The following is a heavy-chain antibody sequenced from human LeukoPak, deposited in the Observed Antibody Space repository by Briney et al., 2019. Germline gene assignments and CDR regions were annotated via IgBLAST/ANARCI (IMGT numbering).Heavy chain of an antibody. J-gene: IGHJ4*02. D-gene: IGHD3-22*01. V-gene: IGHV1-24*01. Sequence: ASVKVSCKVSGYTLTELSMHWVRQAPGKGLEWMGGFDPEDGETIYAQKFQGRVTITADESTSTAYMELSSLRSEDTAVYYCARDRYYDSSGYYYFDYWGQGTLVTVSS. CDR1: GYTLTELS. CDR3: ARDRYYDSSGYYYFDY. CDR2: FDPEDGET.